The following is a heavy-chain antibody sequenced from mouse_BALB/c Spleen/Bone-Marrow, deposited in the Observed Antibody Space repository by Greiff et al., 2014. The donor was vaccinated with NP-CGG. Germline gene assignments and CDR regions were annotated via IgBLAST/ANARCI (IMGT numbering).Heavy chain of an antibody. Sequence: VQLQQPGAELVKPGASVKLSCTASGFNIKDTYMHWVKQRPEQGLEWIGRTDPANGNTKYDPKSQGKATITADTSSNTAYLQLSSLTSEDTAVYYCARWLPLAYWGQGTLVTVSA. J-gene: IGHJ3*01. CDR3: ARWLPLAY. D-gene: IGHD2-2*01. V-gene: IGHV14-3*02. CDR1: GFNIKDTY. CDR2: TDPANGNT.